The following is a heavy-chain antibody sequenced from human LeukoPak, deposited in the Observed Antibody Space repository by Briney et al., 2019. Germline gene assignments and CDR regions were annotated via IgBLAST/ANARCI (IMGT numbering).Heavy chain of an antibody. D-gene: IGHD3-22*01. CDR3: VKSAYDSSGYYWVFDY. J-gene: IGHJ4*02. V-gene: IGHV3-64D*09. CDR2: ISSNGGSA. Sequence: QSGGSLRLSCSASGFTFSSYAMRWVRQAPGKGLEYVSAISSNGGSAYYADSVKGRFTISRDNSKNTLYLQMSSLRAEDTAVYYCVKSAYDSSGYYWVFDYWGQGTLVTVSS. CDR1: GFTFSSYA.